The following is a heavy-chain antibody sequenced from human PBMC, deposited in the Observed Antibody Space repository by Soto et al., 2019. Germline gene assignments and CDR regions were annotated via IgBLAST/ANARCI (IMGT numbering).Heavy chain of an antibody. CDR3: ARTDYVWGSYRTDY. V-gene: IGHV4-31*03. Sequence: LTCTVSGGSISSGGYYWSWIRQHPGKGLEWIGYIYYSGSTYYNPSLKSRVTISVDTSKNQFSLKLSSVTAADTAVYYCARTDYVWGSYRTDYWGQGTLVTVSS. D-gene: IGHD3-16*02. CDR2: IYYSGST. CDR1: GGSISSGGYY. J-gene: IGHJ4*02.